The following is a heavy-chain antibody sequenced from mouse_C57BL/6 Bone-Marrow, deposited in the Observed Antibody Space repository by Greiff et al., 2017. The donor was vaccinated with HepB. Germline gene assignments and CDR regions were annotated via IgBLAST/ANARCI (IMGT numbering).Heavy chain of an antibody. J-gene: IGHJ4*01. CDR1: GFSLTSYG. V-gene: IGHV2-6*01. CDR2: IWGVGST. D-gene: IGHD1-1*01. CDR3: ASITTVVAGPYAMDY. Sequence: VQLVESGPGLVAPSQSLSITCTVSGFSLTSYGVDWVRQSPGKGLEWLGVIWGVGSTNYNSALKSRLSISKDNSKSQVFLKMNSLQTDDTAMYYCASITTVVAGPYAMDYWGQGTSVTVSS.